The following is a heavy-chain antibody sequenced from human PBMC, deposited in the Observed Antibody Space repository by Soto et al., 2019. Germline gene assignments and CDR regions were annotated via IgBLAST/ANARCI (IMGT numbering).Heavy chain of an antibody. CDR2: ISAYNGNT. CDR1: GYTFTSYG. D-gene: IGHD3-9*01. J-gene: IGHJ3*02. V-gene: IGHV1-18*01. Sequence: ASVKVSCKACGYTFTSYGISWVRQAPGQGLEWMGWISAYNGNTNYAQKLQGRVTMTTDTSTSTAYMELRSLRSDDTAVYYCARDSLSDYDILTGYYDDAFDIGGHGTRFT. CDR3: ARDSLSDYDILTGYYDDAFDI.